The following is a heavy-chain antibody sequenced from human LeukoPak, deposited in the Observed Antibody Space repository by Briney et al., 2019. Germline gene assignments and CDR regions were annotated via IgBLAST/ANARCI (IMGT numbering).Heavy chain of an antibody. Sequence: SETLSLTCTVSGGSISSYHWSWLRQLPGRTLEWIGYIYYSGSTNYNPSLRSRVSISEDTSKNQFSLKLSSVTAADTAVYYCARSTGDYALTFDYWGQGILVTVSS. CDR2: IYYSGST. CDR1: GGSISSYH. V-gene: IGHV4-59*01. D-gene: IGHD4-17*01. J-gene: IGHJ4*02. CDR3: ARSTGDYALTFDY.